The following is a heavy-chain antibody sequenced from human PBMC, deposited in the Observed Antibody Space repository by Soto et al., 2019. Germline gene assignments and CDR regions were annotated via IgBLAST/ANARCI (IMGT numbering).Heavy chain of an antibody. D-gene: IGHD3-10*01. J-gene: IGHJ5*02. CDR2: IYYSGST. CDR1: GGSISSSSYY. CDR3: ARAPRYCSRTYPPGWFDP. Sequence: QLQLQESGPGLVKPSETLSLTCTVSGGSISSSSYYWGWIRQPPGKGLECIGTIYYSGSTDYNPSLKSRVTISIDTSKNQFSLKLSSVTAADTAMYYCARAPRYCSRTYPPGWFDPWGRGTLVTVSS. V-gene: IGHV4-39*01.